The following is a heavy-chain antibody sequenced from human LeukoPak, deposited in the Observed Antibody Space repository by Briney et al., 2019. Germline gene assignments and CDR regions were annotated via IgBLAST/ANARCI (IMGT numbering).Heavy chain of an antibody. V-gene: IGHV1-46*01. Sequence: GASVKVSCKASGYTFTSYYMHWVRQAPGQGLEWMGLINPSGGSTSYAQKFQGRVTITRDTSTSTVYMELSSLRSEDTAVYYCARDAPNPNYYDSSGYFDYWGQGTLVTVSS. J-gene: IGHJ4*02. CDR2: INPSGGST. CDR3: ARDAPNPNYYDSSGYFDY. CDR1: GYTFTSYY. D-gene: IGHD3-22*01.